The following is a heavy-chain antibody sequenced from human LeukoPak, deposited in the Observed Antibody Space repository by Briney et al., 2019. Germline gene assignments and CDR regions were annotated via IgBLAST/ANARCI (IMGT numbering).Heavy chain of an antibody. CDR1: GGSISSSSYY. V-gene: IGHV4-39*07. D-gene: IGHD2-2*01. Sequence: KTSETLSLTCTVSGGSISSSSYYWGWIRQPPGKGLEWIGSIYYSGSTYYNPSLKSRVTISVDTSKNQFSLKLSSVTAADTAVYYCASVGRYQHTDYWGQGTLVTVSS. CDR3: ASVGRYQHTDY. J-gene: IGHJ4*02. CDR2: IYYSGST.